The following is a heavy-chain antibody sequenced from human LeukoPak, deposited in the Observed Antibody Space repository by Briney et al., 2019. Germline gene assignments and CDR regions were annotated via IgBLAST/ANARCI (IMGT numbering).Heavy chain of an antibody. V-gene: IGHV4-4*07. J-gene: IGHJ4*02. CDR3: ARGKVGTDFDY. CDR1: GGSISSYY. Sequence: PSETLSLTCTVSGGSISSYYWSWIRQPAGKGLEWIGRIYTRGSINYNPSLKSRVTMSVDTSKNRFSLNLSSVTAADTAVYYCARGKVGTDFDYWGQGTLVTVSS. D-gene: IGHD1-1*01. CDR2: IYTRGSI.